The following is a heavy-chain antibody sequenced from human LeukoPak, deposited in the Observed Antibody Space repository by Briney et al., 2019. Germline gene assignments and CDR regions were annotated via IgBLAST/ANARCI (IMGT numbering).Heavy chain of an antibody. CDR3: ARGEDTAMAIVSY. J-gene: IGHJ4*02. V-gene: IGHV1-69*04. Sequence: SVKVSCKASGGTFSSYAISWVRQAPGQGLEWMGRIIPILGIANYAQKFQGRVTITADKSTSTAYMELSSLRSEDTAVYYCARGEDTAMAIVSYWGQGTLVTVSS. CDR2: IIPILGIA. CDR1: GGTFSSYA. D-gene: IGHD5-18*01.